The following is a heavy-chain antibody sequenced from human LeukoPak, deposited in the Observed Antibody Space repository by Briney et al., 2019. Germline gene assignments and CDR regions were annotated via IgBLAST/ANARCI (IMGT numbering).Heavy chain of an antibody. CDR2: IYYSGST. Sequence: PSETLSLTCTVSGGSISSSSYYWGWIRQPPGKGLEWIGNIYYSGSTYYNPSLKSRVTISVDTSKNQFSLKLSSVAAADTAVYYCARAFSVHGAFDIWGQGTMVTVSS. CDR1: GGSISSSSYY. V-gene: IGHV4-39*07. D-gene: IGHD6-6*01. J-gene: IGHJ3*02. CDR3: ARAFSVHGAFDI.